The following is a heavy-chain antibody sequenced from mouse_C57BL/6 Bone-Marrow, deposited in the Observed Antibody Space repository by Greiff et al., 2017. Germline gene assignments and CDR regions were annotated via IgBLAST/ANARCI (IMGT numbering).Heavy chain of an antibody. CDR3: TRVPCLSPYYFDY. D-gene: IGHD3-2*02. V-gene: IGHV14-2*01. J-gene: IGHJ2*01. Sequence: EVQLQQPGAELVKPGASVKLSCTASGFNIKDYYMHWVKQRTDQGLEWIGRIDPQDGDTKYAPNFKGKATLTVDKSSNTACLQRSSLTSEDTSVYYGTRVPCLSPYYFDYWGQGTTLTVSS. CDR1: GFNIKDYY. CDR2: IDPQDGDT.